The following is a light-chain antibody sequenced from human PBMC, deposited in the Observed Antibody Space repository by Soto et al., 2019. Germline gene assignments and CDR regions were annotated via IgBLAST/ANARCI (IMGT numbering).Light chain of an antibody. V-gene: IGKV3-15*01. J-gene: IGKJ1*01. Sequence: EIVLTQSPGTLSLSPGERATLSCTASQSVTSNLAWYQQKPGQAPRLLIYGASTRATGIPARFSGSGSGTEFTLTISSLQSEDFAVYYCQQYNNWPPRWAFGQGTKVDIK. CDR1: QSVTSN. CDR2: GAS. CDR3: QQYNNWPPRWA.